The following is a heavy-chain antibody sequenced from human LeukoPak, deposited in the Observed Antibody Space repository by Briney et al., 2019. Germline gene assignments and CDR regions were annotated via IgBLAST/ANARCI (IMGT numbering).Heavy chain of an antibody. V-gene: IGHV3-23*01. CDR2: ISGSGGST. CDR3: AKPLQRGFDY. D-gene: IGHD1-1*01. CDR1: GFTFSSYA. J-gene: IGHJ4*02. Sequence: GGSLRLSCAASGFTFSSYAMSRVRQAPGNGLEWVSAISGSGGSTYYADSVKGRFTISRDNSKNTLYLQMNSLRAEDTAVYYCAKPLQRGFDYWGQGTLVTVSS.